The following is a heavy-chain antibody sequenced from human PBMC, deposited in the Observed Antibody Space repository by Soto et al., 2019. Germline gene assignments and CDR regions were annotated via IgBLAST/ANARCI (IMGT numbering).Heavy chain of an antibody. Sequence: EVQLLESGGGLVQPGGSLGLSCAASGFTFSSFSMSWVRQAPGKGLEWVSGISGSGTSTYYADSVKGRFTISRDNSKNTLYLQMNSLRAEDTAVYYCAKYCGDTWLQSDFNMWGLGTMVTVSS. CDR2: ISGSGTST. CDR1: GFTFSSFS. CDR3: AKYCGDTWLQSDFNM. D-gene: IGHD5-12*01. V-gene: IGHV3-23*01. J-gene: IGHJ3*02.